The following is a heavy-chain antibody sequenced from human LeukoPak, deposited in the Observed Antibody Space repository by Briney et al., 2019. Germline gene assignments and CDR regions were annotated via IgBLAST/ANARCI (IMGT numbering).Heavy chain of an antibody. CDR2: INHSGST. CDR1: GGSFSGYY. J-gene: IGHJ4*02. V-gene: IGHV4-34*01. Sequence: PSETLSLTGAVYGGSFSGYYWSWIRQPPGKGLEWIGEINHSGSTNYNPSLKSRVTISVDTSKNQFSLKLSSVTAADTAVYYCARGLRVFGYWGQGTLVTVSS. D-gene: IGHD6-6*01. CDR3: ARGLRVFGY.